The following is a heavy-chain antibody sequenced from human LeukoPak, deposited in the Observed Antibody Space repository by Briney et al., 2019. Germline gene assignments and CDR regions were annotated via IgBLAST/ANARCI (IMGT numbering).Heavy chain of an antibody. V-gene: IGHV3-7*03. D-gene: IGHD5-12*01. J-gene: IGHJ4*02. CDR1: EFIFSGYW. CDR3: AKDLGSGYGIQFDY. Sequence: WGSLRLSCAASEFIFSGYWMNWVRQAPGKGLEWVANIKQDGSEKQYVDSVRGRFTISRDNANNSLYLQMNSLRADDTAVFYCAKDLGSGYGIQFDYWGQGTLVTVSS. CDR2: IKQDGSEK.